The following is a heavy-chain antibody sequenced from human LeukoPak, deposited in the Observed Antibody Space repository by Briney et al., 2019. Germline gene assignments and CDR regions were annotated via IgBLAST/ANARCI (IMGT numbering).Heavy chain of an antibody. J-gene: IGHJ4*02. CDR3: ARGVPWGPLDF. CDR1: GYTFTNYW. D-gene: IGHD3-16*01. Sequence: GESLKISCKASGYTFTNYWTAWVRQMPGKGLEFMGIIYPGDSDTRYSPSFQGLVTISADKSINTAFLQWSSLTASDTAIYYCARGVPWGPLDFWGQGTLVTVSS. CDR2: IYPGDSDT. V-gene: IGHV5-51*01.